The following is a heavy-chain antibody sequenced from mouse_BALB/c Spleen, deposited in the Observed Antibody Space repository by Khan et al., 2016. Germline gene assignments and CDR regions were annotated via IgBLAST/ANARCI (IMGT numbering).Heavy chain of an antibody. CDR3: ARWSYYYGSSYGWFAY. J-gene: IGHJ3*01. V-gene: IGHV1-7*01. CDR1: GYTFTDYW. CDR2: INPSTGYT. D-gene: IGHD1-1*01. Sequence: QVRLQQSGAELAKPGASVKMSCKASGYTFTDYWMHWVKQRPGQGLEWIGYINPSTGYTEYNQKFKDKATLTADKSSSTAYMQLSSLTSEDSAVYYWARWSYYYGSSYGWFAYWGQGTLVTVSA.